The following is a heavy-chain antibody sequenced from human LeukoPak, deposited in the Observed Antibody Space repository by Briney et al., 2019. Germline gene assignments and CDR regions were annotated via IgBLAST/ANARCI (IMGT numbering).Heavy chain of an antibody. CDR2: ISNDGSRK. CDR3: ARDRAWNYFDY. CDR1: GFTFSRHG. J-gene: IGHJ4*02. V-gene: IGHV3-30*03. D-gene: IGHD3-3*01. Sequence: GGSLRLSCAPSGFTFSRHGMHWVRQAPGKGLEWVAIISNDGSRKYYAHSVEDRFTISRDNSKNTLYLQMDSLRAEDTAVYYCARDRAWNYFDYWGQGTLVTVSS.